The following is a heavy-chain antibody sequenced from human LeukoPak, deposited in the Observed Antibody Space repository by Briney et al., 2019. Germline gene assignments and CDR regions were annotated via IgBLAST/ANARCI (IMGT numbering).Heavy chain of an antibody. D-gene: IGHD1-26*01. CDR2: ITGSGGSI. Sequence: GGSLRLSCAASGLTFSSNVMSWVRRAPGKGLEWVSSITGSGGSIYYADSVKGRFTSSRDNSKNTLYLQMSSLRAEDTAVYYCAKRGAEVGQTVAPGDYWGQGTLVTVSS. V-gene: IGHV3-23*01. CDR3: AKRGAEVGQTVAPGDY. J-gene: IGHJ4*02. CDR1: GLTFSSNV.